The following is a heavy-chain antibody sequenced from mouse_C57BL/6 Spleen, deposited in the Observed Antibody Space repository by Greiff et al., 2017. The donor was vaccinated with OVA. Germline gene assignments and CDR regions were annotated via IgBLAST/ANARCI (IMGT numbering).Heavy chain of an antibody. CDR1: GYAFSSSW. V-gene: IGHV1-82*01. CDR3: AREGDYSNSYWYFDV. D-gene: IGHD2-5*01. J-gene: IGHJ1*03. Sequence: QVQLQQSGPELVKPGASVKISCKASGYAFSSSWMNWVKQRPGKGLEWIGQIYPGDGDPNYNGKFKGKATLTADKSSSTAYMQLSSLTSEDSAVYFCAREGDYSNSYWYFDVWGTGTTVTVSS. CDR2: IYPGDGDP.